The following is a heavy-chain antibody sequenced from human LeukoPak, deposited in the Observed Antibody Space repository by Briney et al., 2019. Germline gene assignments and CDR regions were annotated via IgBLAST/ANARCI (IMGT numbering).Heavy chain of an antibody. Sequence: GGSLRLSCAASGFTFHDYGMSWVRHAPGKGLEWVSGINWNGGTTGYADSVKGRFTISRDNAKNSLYLQMNSLRAEDTALYYCARDPPYYDFWSGYYPDYWGQGTLVTVSS. D-gene: IGHD3-3*01. V-gene: IGHV3-20*04. J-gene: IGHJ4*02. CDR1: GFTFHDYG. CDR3: ARDPPYYDFWSGYYPDY. CDR2: INWNGGTT.